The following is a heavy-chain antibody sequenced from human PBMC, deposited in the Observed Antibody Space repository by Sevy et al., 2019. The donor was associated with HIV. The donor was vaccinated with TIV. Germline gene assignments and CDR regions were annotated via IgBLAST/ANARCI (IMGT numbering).Heavy chain of an antibody. CDR2: IWYDGSNK. Sequence: GGSLRLSCAASGLTFRSYDMFWVRQAPGKGLEWVAVIWYDGSNKQYADSVKGRFTISRDKSKNTLYLQMNYLRHEDTAMYYCTNDISMVRGVIRSIWGQGTMVTVSS. D-gene: IGHD3-10*01. J-gene: IGHJ3*02. V-gene: IGHV3-33*03. CDR1: GLTFRSYD. CDR3: TNDISMVRGVIRSI.